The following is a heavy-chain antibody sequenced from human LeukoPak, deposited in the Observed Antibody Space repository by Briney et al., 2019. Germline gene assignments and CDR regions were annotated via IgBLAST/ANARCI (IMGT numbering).Heavy chain of an antibody. CDR3: AKRGGMYPAYYFDY. D-gene: IGHD3-16*01. V-gene: IGHV3-23*01. CDR1: GFTFSSYG. J-gene: IGHJ4*02. Sequence: GGTLRLSCAASGFTFSSYGMSWVRQAPGKGLEWVSAISGSGGSTYYADSVKGRFTISRDNSKNTLYLQMNSLRAEDTAVYYCAKRGGMYPAYYFDYWGQGTLVTVSS. CDR2: ISGSGGST.